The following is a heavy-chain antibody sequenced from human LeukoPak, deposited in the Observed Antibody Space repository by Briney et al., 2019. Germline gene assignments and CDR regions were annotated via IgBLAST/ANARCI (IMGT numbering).Heavy chain of an antibody. V-gene: IGHV3-15*01. CDR1: GFTFSNAW. J-gene: IGHJ4*02. CDR2: IKSKTDGGTT. Sequence: GGSLRLSCAASGFTFSNAWMSWVRQAPGKGLEWVGRIKSKTDGGTTDYAAPVKGRFTISRDDSKNTLYLQMNSLKTEDTAVYYCTTEKSYRYVDGHSDYRGQGTLVTVSS. CDR3: TTEKSYRYVDGHSDY. D-gene: IGHD3-16*02.